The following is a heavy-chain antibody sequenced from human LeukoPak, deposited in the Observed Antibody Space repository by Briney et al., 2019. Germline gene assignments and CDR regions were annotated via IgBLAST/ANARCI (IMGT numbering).Heavy chain of an antibody. V-gene: IGHV3-7*01. CDR2: INQDGSEK. D-gene: IGHD3-9*01. Sequence: PGGSLRLSCAASGFSFSSYGMHWVRQAPGKGLEWVANINQDGSEKYYVDSVKGRFTISRDHAKNSLYLQMNSLRAEDTAVYYCARDLRMGRKSLRYFDWLALDYWGQGTLVTVSS. CDR1: GFSFSSYG. CDR3: ARDLRMGRKSLRYFDWLALDY. J-gene: IGHJ4*02.